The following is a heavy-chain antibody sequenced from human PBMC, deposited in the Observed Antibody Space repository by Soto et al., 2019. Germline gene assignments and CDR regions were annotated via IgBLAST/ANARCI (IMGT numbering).Heavy chain of an antibody. D-gene: IGHD3-10*01. Sequence: QVQLVESGGGVVQPGRSLRLSCAASGFTFSSYGMHWVRQAPGKGLEWVAVISYDGSNKYYADSVKGRFTISRDNSKNTLYLQMNSLRAEDTAVYYCAKTHFRWFGEPPGPTPHCYYYGMDVWGQGTTVTVSS. CDR1: GFTFSSYG. CDR2: ISYDGSNK. CDR3: AKTHFRWFGEPPGPTPHCYYYGMDV. J-gene: IGHJ6*02. V-gene: IGHV3-30*18.